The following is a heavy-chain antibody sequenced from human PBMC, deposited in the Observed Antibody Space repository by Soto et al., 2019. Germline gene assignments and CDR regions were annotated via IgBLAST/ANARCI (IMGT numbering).Heavy chain of an antibody. D-gene: IGHD3-10*01. V-gene: IGHV3-15*01. CDR3: TTEGISGSGGYYGMDV. Sequence: EVQLVESGGGLVKPGGSLRLSCAASGFTFSNAWMSWVRQAPGKGLEWVGRIKSKTDGGTTDYAAPVKGRFTISRDDSKNTLYLQMNSLKTEDTAVYYCTTEGISGSGGYYGMDVWGQGTTVTVSS. CDR1: GFTFSNAW. CDR2: IKSKTDGGTT. J-gene: IGHJ6*02.